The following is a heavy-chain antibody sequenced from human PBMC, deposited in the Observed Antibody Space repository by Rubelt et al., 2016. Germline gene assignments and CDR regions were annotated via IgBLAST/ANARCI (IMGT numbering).Heavy chain of an antibody. D-gene: IGHD6-13*01. CDR3: ARVAAAGVFDY. J-gene: IGHJ4*02. V-gene: IGHV3-33*01. CDR2: IWYDESNK. Sequence: GMHWVRQAPGKGLKWVAIIWYDESNKYYADSVKGRFTISRDNAKNSLYLQMNSLRAEDTAVYYCARVAAAGVFDYWGLGTLVTVSS. CDR1: G.